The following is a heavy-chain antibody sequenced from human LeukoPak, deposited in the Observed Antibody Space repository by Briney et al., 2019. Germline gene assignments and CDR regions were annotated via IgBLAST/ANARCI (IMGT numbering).Heavy chain of an antibody. V-gene: IGHV4-59*11. CDR3: ARGGLSGWYYFDY. D-gene: IGHD6-19*01. CDR1: GGSISSHY. Sequence: SETLSLTCTVSGGSISSHYWSWIRQPPGKGLEWIGYIYYSGSTNYNPSLKSRVTISVDTSKNQFSLKLSSVTAADTAVYYCARGGLSGWYYFDYWGQGTLVTVSS. J-gene: IGHJ4*02. CDR2: IYYSGST.